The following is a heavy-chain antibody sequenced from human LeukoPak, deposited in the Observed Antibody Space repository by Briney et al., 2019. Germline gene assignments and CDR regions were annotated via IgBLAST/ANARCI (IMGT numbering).Heavy chain of an antibody. CDR1: GGSISSYY. D-gene: IGHD2-2*01. Sequence: SETLSLTCTVSGGSISSYYWRWIRQPAGKGLEWIGRIYTSGSTNYNPSLKSRVTMSVDTSKNQFSLKLSSVTAADTAVYYCARGGSTFPGYYFAYWGQGTLVTVSS. J-gene: IGHJ4*02. CDR2: IYTSGST. CDR3: ARGGSTFPGYYFAY. V-gene: IGHV4-4*07.